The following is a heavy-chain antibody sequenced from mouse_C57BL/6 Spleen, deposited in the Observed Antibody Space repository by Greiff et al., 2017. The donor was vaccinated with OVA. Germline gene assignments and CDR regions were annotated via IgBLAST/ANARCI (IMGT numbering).Heavy chain of an antibody. J-gene: IGHJ3*01. CDR1: GYTFTDYE. CDR2: IDPETGGT. CDR3: TMALHYYGSPYFAY. Sequence: VQLQQSGAELVRPGASVTLSCKASGYTFTDYEMHWVKQTPVHGLEWIGAIDPETGGTAYNQKFKGKAILTADKSSSTAYMELRSLTSEDSAVYYCTMALHYYGSPYFAYWGQGTLVTVSA. V-gene: IGHV1-15*01. D-gene: IGHD1-1*01.